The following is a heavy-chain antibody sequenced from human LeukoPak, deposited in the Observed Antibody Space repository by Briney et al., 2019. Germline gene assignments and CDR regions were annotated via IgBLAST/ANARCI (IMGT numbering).Heavy chain of an antibody. D-gene: IGHD5-24*01. J-gene: IGHJ4*02. CDR3: AESIGRDGYDY. V-gene: IGHV4-39*07. CDR2: IYYSGST. Sequence: SETLSLTCTVSVGSISSSSFYWGWIRQPPGKGLEWIGSIYYSGSTYYNPSLKSRVTISVDTSKNQFSLKLSSVTAADTAVYYCAESIGRDGYDYWGQGTLVTVSS. CDR1: VGSISSSSFY.